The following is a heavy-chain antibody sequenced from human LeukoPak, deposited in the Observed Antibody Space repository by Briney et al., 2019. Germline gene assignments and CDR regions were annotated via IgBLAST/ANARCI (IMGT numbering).Heavy chain of an antibody. D-gene: IGHD3-22*01. V-gene: IGHV1-18*01. CDR3: ARDYYDSSGYPPGDY. Sequence: ASVKVSCKASGYTFTSYGISWVRQAPGQGLEWMGWISAYNGNTNYAQKLQGRVTMTTDTSTSTAYMELRSLRSDDTAVYYCARDYYDSSGYPPGDYWGQGTLVTVSS. CDR2: ISAYNGNT. J-gene: IGHJ4*02. CDR1: GYTFTSYG.